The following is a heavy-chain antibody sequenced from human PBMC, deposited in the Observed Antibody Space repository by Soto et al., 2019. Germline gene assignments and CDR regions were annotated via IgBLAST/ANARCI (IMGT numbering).Heavy chain of an antibody. CDR2: IYYNGAT. J-gene: IGHJ4*02. V-gene: IGHV4-30-4*01. CDR3: ARDGGRGYYGSGTYYDF. D-gene: IGHD3-10*01. Sequence: QLQLQESGPGLVKPSQTLSLTCTVSGGSMNRADYYWSWIRQPPGKGLEWLGYIYYNGATYYNPSLDRRRTISVDTSKNQFSLKLRSVTAADTAVYFCARDGGRGYYGSGTYYDFWGQGTLVTVSS. CDR1: GGSMNRADYY.